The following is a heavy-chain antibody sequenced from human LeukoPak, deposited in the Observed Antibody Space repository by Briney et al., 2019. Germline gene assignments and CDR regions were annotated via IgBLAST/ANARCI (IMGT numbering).Heavy chain of an antibody. CDR1: GFTFNSYA. CDR2: ISDSGGNT. Sequence: PGGSLRLSCAASGFTFNSYAMSWVRQAPWERLQWVSGISDSGGNTYYADSVRGRFTISRDNSKNTLYLQMNSLRAEDTAVYYCARDERGYSYGYLYYYYGMDVWGQGTTVTVSS. V-gene: IGHV3-23*01. CDR3: ARDERGYSYGYLYYYYGMDV. D-gene: IGHD5-18*01. J-gene: IGHJ6*02.